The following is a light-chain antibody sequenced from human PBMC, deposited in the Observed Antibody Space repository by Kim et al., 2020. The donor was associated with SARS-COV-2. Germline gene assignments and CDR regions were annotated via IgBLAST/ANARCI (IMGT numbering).Light chain of an antibody. CDR1: NSVGSRS. V-gene: IGKV3-20*01. Sequence: SPGETAATACRASNSVGSRSCALSQQSPGQAPGILVYATSSRAADIPDRFSGSGSGTDFTFTISRLEPEDFAGYYCQQYAASPPTCGRGTKVDIK. CDR3: QQYAASPPT. CDR2: ATS. J-gene: IGKJ1*01.